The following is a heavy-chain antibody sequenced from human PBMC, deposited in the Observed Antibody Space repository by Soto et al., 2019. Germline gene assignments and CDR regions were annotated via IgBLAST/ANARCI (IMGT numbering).Heavy chain of an antibody. J-gene: IGHJ1*01. V-gene: IGHV3-33*01. CDR3: ARDPRVETTLMAVFQG. CDR1: GFSFSNYG. Sequence: QVQLVESGGGVVQPGRSLRLSCAGSGFSFSNYGMHWVRQAPGKGLEWVALIWYDGSNKYYADSVKGRFTISRDNSKNTLYLQMSSLRNEDTAVYYCARDPRVETTLMAVFQGWCQGTLVTVSS. D-gene: IGHD3-3*01. CDR2: IWYDGSNK.